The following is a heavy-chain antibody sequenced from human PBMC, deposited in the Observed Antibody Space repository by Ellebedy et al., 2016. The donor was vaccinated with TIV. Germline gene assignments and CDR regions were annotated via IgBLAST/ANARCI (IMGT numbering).Heavy chain of an antibody. CDR1: GFPYSPYT. J-gene: IGHJ4*02. CDR2: LLYDGRSD. V-gene: IGHV3-30-3*01. Sequence: PGGSLRLSCAVSGFPYSPYTMQWVRPAPGKGLEWVAALLYDGRSDHYADSVKGRFTVSGDSSKNTLYLQMDSLRPEDTAVYFCASEYGSSWFTVWGQGTLVTVSS. CDR3: ASEYGSSWFTV. D-gene: IGHD6-13*01.